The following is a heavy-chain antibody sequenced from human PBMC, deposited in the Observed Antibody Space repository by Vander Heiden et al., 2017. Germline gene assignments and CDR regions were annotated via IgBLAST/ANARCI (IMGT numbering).Heavy chain of an antibody. CDR3: AKDLHCSSPSCSTLENDYGMDI. CDR1: GYTSTTYP. CDR2: LNPISGGT. Sequence: HVQLVQSGAEEKQPGASVNVSCRASGYTSTTYPITWVRQATGQGLGWMGRLNPISGGTDYEQQFKGRVTMTRNTSINTVYMELSSLGSEDTAVYFCAKDLHCSSPSCSTLENDYGMDIWGQGTTVTVSS. V-gene: IGHV1-8*01. D-gene: IGHD2-2*02. J-gene: IGHJ6*02.